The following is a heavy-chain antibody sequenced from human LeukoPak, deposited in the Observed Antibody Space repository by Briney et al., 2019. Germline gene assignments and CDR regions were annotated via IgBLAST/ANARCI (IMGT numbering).Heavy chain of an antibody. Sequence: GGSLRLSCAASGFSFSRYSMNWVRQAPGKGLEWLSYISGTSSPTYYADSVKGRFTISRDNARNSLYLQMNSLRDEDTAVYYCASNFGDNSNYWGQGTLVAVSS. D-gene: IGHD1-20*01. CDR1: GFSFSRYS. CDR3: ASNFGDNSNY. CDR2: ISGTSSPT. J-gene: IGHJ4*02. V-gene: IGHV3-48*02.